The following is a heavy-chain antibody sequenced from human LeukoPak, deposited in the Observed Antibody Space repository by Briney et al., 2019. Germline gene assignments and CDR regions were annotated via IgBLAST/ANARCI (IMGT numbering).Heavy chain of an antibody. CDR2: IRYDGSNK. D-gene: IGHD6-13*01. Sequence: GGSLRLSCAASGFTFSSYGMHWVRQAPGKGLEWVAFIRYDGSNKYYADSVKGRFTISRDNSKNTLYLQMNSLRAGDTAVYYCARGSAAADPELDYWGQGTLVTVSS. J-gene: IGHJ4*02. CDR3: ARGSAAADPELDY. V-gene: IGHV3-30*02. CDR1: GFTFSSYG.